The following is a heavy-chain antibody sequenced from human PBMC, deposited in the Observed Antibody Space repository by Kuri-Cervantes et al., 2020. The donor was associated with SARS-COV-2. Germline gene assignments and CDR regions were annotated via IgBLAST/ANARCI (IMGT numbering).Heavy chain of an antibody. CDR2: ISYDGSNK. CDR1: GFTFSSYA. D-gene: IGHD1-26*01. CDR3: AREISIVGASDY. V-gene: IGHV3-30-3*01. J-gene: IGHJ4*02. Sequence: GESLKISCAASGFTFSSYAMHWVRQAPGKGLEWVAVISYDGSNKYYADSVKGRFTISRDNSKNTLYLQMNSLRAEDTAVYYCAREISIVGASDYWGQGTLVTVSS.